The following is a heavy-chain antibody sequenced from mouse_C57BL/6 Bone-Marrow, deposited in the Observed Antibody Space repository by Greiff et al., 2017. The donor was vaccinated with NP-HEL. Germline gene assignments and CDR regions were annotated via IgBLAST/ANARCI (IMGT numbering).Heavy chain of an antibody. V-gene: IGHV1-82*01. Sequence: QVQLQQSGPELVKPGASVKISCKASGYEFSSSWMNWVKQRPGKGLEWIGRIYPGDGDTNYNGKFKGKATLTADKSSSTAYMQLSSLTSEDSAVYFCASQRGVWGQGTLVTVSA. J-gene: IGHJ3*01. CDR1: GYEFSSSW. CDR2: IYPGDGDT. CDR3: ASQRGV.